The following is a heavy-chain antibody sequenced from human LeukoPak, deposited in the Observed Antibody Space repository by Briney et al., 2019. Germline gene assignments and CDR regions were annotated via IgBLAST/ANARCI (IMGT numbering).Heavy chain of an antibody. V-gene: IGHV4-59*01. Sequence: SETLSLTCTVSGGSISSYYWSWVRQPPGKGLEWIGYIYYSGSTNYNPSLKSRVTMSVDTSKNQFSLKLSSVTAADTALYYCAKTSGSYYRWWFDPWGQGTLVTVSS. J-gene: IGHJ5*02. CDR3: AKTSGSYYRWWFDP. CDR1: GGSISSYY. CDR2: IYYSGST. D-gene: IGHD3-10*01.